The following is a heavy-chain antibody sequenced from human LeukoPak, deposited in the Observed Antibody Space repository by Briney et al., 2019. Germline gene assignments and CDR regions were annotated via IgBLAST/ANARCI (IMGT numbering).Heavy chain of an antibody. D-gene: IGHD3-16*02. CDR1: GYTFTGYY. Sequence: EASVKVSCKASGYTFTGYYMHWVRQAPGQGLEWMGRIIPIFGSANYAQKFQGRVTITADKSTRTAYMELSSLRSEDTALYYCAKGSRLREGGSYRFWGQGTLVTVSS. CDR2: IIPIFGSA. V-gene: IGHV1-69*06. CDR3: AKGSRLREGGSYRF. J-gene: IGHJ4*02.